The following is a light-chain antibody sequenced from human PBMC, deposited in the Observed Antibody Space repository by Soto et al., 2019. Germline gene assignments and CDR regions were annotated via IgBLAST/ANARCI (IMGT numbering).Light chain of an antibody. CDR3: QQYTAAPLT. Sequence: EIVLTQSPATLSLSPGERATLSCRASQSVTDNYLAWYQQKPGQAPRLVISGASSRTSGIPDRFSASGSGTDFTLTISRLEPDDFAVYYCQQYTAAPLTFGQGTKVEIK. V-gene: IGKV3-20*01. CDR2: GAS. J-gene: IGKJ1*01. CDR1: QSVTDNY.